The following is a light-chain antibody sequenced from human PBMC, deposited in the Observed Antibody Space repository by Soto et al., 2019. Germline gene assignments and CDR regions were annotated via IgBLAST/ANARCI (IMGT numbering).Light chain of an antibody. V-gene: IGLV1-40*01. CDR1: NSNIGAGYD. CDR2: ANS. CDR3: QSYDSSLSGYV. J-gene: IGLJ1*01. Sequence: QSVLTQPASVSGAPGQRVTISCTGSNSNIGAGYDVQWYQQLPGTAPKLLIYANSNRPSGVPDRLSGSKSGTSASLAITGLQAEDEADYYCQSYDSSLSGYVFGTGTKVTVL.